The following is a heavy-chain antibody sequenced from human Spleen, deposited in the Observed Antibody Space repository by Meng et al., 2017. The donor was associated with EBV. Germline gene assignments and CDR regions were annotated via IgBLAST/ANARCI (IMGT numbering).Heavy chain of an antibody. V-gene: IGHV4-61*01. CDR2: VYYSGST. J-gene: IGHJ4*02. CDR3: ARYYGANGDFDY. CDR1: GGSVSSGLYY. D-gene: IGHD4-23*01. Sequence: QGHLQESAPGLVRPSETLSLTCTVSGGSVSSGLYYWSWIRQTPGKGLEWIGYVYYSGSTKYSPSLKSRVTISLDTAKNQFSLKLSSVTAADTAVYYCARYYGANGDFDYWGQGNLVTVSS.